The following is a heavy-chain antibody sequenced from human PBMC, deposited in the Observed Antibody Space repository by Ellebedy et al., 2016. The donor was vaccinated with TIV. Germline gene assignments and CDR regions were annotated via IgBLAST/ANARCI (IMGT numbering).Heavy chain of an antibody. Sequence: SETLSLXCTVSGGSLSNTPYHCGWLRQPPGKGLHWLANNYYSGATYYNPPLKSRVTISADTSKNQFSLRLSSVSAADTAVYYCAGYYGSGSYWLGWFDPWGQGALVTVSS. CDR3: AGYYGSGSYWLGWFDP. CDR1: GGSLSNTPYH. V-gene: IGHV4-39*07. J-gene: IGHJ5*02. D-gene: IGHD3-10*01. CDR2: NYYSGAT.